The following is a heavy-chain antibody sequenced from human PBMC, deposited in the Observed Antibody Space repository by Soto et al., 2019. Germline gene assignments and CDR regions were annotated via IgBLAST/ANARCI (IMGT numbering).Heavy chain of an antibody. V-gene: IGHV1-2*02. CDR3: ARDVYSVEY. Sequence: QVQLVQSGAEVKKPGASVKVSCKASGYTLTGHFLHWVRQAPGQGLEWMGWINPHSGDTNYAPKFQGRVTMTRDTSLSTAYVELSRLRSDDTAVYYCARDVYSVEYWRQGTLVTVSS. CDR2: INPHSGDT. J-gene: IGHJ4*02. D-gene: IGHD2-8*01. CDR1: GYTLTGHF.